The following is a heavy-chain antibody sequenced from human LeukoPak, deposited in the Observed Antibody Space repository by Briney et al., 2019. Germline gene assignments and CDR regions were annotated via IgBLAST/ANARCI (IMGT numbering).Heavy chain of an antibody. CDR1: DGSISSYY. D-gene: IGHD6-19*01. CDR2: FYYGGSI. V-gene: IGHV4-59*08. J-gene: IGHJ3*02. Sequence: SETLSLTCTVSDGSISSYYWSWIRQPPGKGLEWIGYFYYGGSIKYNPSLKSRVTISVDTSKNQFSLKLSSVTAADTAVYYCARPYSSAWYGAFHIWGQGTKVTVSS. CDR3: ARPYSSAWYGAFHI.